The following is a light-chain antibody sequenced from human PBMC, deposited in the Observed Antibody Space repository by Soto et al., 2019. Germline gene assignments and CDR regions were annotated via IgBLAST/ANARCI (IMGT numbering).Light chain of an antibody. Sequence: EIVLTQSPATLSLSPGERATLSCRASQSVSNYLAWYQQKPGQAPRLLIYDASNRATGIPARFSGSGSGTDFTLTISNLEPEDFALYYCQQRGSWPLTFGPGTKVDIK. CDR3: QQRGSWPLT. V-gene: IGKV3-11*01. J-gene: IGKJ3*01. CDR2: DAS. CDR1: QSVSNY.